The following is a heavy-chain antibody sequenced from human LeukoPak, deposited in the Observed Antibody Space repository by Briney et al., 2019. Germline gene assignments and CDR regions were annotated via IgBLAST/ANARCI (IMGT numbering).Heavy chain of an antibody. CDR2: IYTSGST. V-gene: IGHV4-39*07. Sequence: SETLSLTCTVSGVSISSSNSYWGWIRQPPGKGLEWIGRIYTSGSTNYNPSLKSRVTISVDTSKNQFSLKLSSVTAADTAVYYCARGLDYYYYMDVWGKGTTVTISS. J-gene: IGHJ6*03. D-gene: IGHD2-21*01. CDR3: ARGLDYYYYMDV. CDR1: GVSISSSNSY.